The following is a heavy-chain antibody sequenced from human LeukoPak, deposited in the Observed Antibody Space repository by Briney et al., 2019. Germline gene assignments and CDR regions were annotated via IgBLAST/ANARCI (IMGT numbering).Heavy chain of an antibody. CDR1: GGSISSSSYY. V-gene: IGHV4-39*01. Sequence: ASETLSLTCTVSGGSISSSSYYWGWIRQPPGKGLEWIGSIYYSGSTYYNPSLKSRVTISVDTSKNQFSPKLSSVTAADTAVYYCARILYSSSWYAWSWFDPWGQGTLVTVSS. CDR2: IYYSGST. CDR3: ARILYSSSWYAWSWFDP. D-gene: IGHD6-13*01. J-gene: IGHJ5*02.